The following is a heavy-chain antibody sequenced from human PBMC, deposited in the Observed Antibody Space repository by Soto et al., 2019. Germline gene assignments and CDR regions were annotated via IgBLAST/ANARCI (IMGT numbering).Heavy chain of an antibody. Sequence: NPSETLSLTCSVSGYSVSSSDYYWAWIRQPPGKGLEWIGSMLYSGLTYYNPSLKSRVTLSVDTSKNQFFVRLNSVTASDTAVYYCAPLSVSLSGPYGIHVWGQGTTVTVSS. J-gene: IGHJ6*02. CDR1: GYSVSSSDYY. V-gene: IGHV4-39*01. D-gene: IGHD2-15*01. CDR3: APLSVSLSGPYGIHV. CDR2: MLYSGLT.